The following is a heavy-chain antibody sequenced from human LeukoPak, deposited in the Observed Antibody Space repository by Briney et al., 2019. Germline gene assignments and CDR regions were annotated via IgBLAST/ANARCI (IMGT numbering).Heavy chain of an antibody. V-gene: IGHV3-53*01. CDR1: GFTDSSNY. Sequence: GGSLRLSCAASGFTDSSNYMSWVRQAPGKGLEWVSVYSGGSTYYADSVKGRFTISRDNSKNTLYLQMNSLRAEDTAVYYCARRRGGYGEKYFDYWGQGTLVTVSS. CDR2: YSGGST. CDR3: ARRRGGYGEKYFDY. D-gene: IGHD5-12*01. J-gene: IGHJ4*02.